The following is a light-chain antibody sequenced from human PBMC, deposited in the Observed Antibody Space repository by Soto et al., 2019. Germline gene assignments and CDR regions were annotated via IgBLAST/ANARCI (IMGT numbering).Light chain of an antibody. Sequence: EIVMTQSPATLAVSPGDTVTLSCRASQSLGGNLAWYQQKPGQAPRLFIFRASSRATGVPARFSASGSGTEFTLTISRLEPEDFAVYYCQQYGSSPVTFGQGTKVEIK. CDR2: RAS. V-gene: IGKV3-15*01. CDR1: QSLGGN. J-gene: IGKJ1*01. CDR3: QQYGSSPVT.